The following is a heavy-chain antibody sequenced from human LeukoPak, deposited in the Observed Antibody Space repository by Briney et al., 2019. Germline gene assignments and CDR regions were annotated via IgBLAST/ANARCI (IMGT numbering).Heavy chain of an antibody. D-gene: IGHD6-19*01. J-gene: IGHJ6*02. CDR1: GYTFTGYY. V-gene: IGHV1-2*02. CDR2: INPNSGGT. Sequence: GASVKVSCKASGYTFTGYYMHWVRQAPGQGLEWMGWINPNSGGTNYAQKFQGRVTMTRDTSISTAYMELSRLRSDDTAVYFCARDAPYASGWKDYYYYYGLDVWGQGTTVTVSS. CDR3: ARDAPYASGWKDYYYYYGLDV.